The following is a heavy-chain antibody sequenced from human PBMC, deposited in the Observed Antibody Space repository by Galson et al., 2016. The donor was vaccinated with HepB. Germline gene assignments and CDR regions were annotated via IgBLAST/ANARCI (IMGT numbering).Heavy chain of an antibody. CDR2: IYWDDDK. Sequence: PALVKPTQTLTLTCTFSGFSLSTRGVGVGWIRQPPGEALEWLTLIYWDDDKRYNPSLKSRLTVTKDTSKSQVVLTMTNVDPVDTATYYCARAYCGGDCLSYNILYQYGLDVWGQGTTVTVSS. V-gene: IGHV2-5*02. J-gene: IGHJ6*02. CDR3: ARAYCGGDCLSYNILYQYGLDV. D-gene: IGHD2-21*01. CDR1: GFSLSTRGVG.